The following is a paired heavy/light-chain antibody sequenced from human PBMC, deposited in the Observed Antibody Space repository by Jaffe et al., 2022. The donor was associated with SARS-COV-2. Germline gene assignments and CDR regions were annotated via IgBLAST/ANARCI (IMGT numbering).Heavy chain of an antibody. Sequence: EVQLVESGGGLVQPGGSLRLSCAASGFTFSNFWMHWVRQAPGKGLVWVARINSDGSSISYADSVKGRFTISRDNAKNTLYLQMNSLRAEDTAVYYCASCYDSSGYYYVDSFDIWGQGTMVTVSS. CDR2: INSDGSSI. CDR1: GFTFSNFW. D-gene: IGHD3-22*01. CDR3: ASCYDSSGYYYVDSFDI. J-gene: IGHJ3*02. V-gene: IGHV3-74*01.
Light chain of an antibody. CDR2: DND. Sequence: QSVLTQPPSVSAAPGQKVTISCSGSSSNIGNHYLSWYQQLPGTAPKLLIYDNDKRPSGIPDRFSGSKSGTSATLGITGLQTGDEADYYCETWDRSLSGVVFGGGTKLTVL. J-gene: IGLJ2*01. CDR3: ETWDRSLSGVV. V-gene: IGLV1-51*01. CDR1: SSNIGNHY.